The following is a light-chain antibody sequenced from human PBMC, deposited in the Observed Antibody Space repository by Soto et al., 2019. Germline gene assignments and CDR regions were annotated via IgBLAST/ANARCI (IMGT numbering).Light chain of an antibody. CDR1: QSVSSN. J-gene: IGKJ1*01. Sequence: EIVMTQSPATLSVSPGERATLSCRASQSVSSNLAWYQQKPGQAPRLLIYDASTRATGIPARFSGSGSGTEFTLIISSLQSGDFAVYYCQQYDNWPPWTFGQGTKVEIK. CDR2: DAS. CDR3: QQYDNWPPWT. V-gene: IGKV3-15*01.